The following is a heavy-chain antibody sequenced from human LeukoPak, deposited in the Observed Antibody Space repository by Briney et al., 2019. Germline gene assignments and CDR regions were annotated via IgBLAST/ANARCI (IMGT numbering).Heavy chain of an antibody. V-gene: IGHV4-34*01. CDR2: INHSGST. J-gene: IGHJ5*02. CDR3: SLRRRGRFDP. CDR1: GGSFSGYY. D-gene: IGHD3-9*01. Sequence: PSETLSLTCAVYGGSFSGYYWSWIRQPPGKGLEWIGEINHSGSTNYNPSLKSRVTISVDTSKNQFTLKLSSVTAADTAVYCCSLRRRGRFDPWGQGTLVTVSS.